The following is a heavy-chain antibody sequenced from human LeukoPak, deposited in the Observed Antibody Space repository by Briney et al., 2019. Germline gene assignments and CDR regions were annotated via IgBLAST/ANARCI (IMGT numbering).Heavy chain of an antibody. V-gene: IGHV4-31*03. CDR3: ARDRITMVRARSFYGMDV. D-gene: IGHD3-10*01. CDR2: IYYSGST. Sequence: SETLSLTCTVSGGSISSGGYYWSEIRQHPGKGLEWIGYIYYSGSTYYNPSLKSRVTISVDTSKNQFSLKLSSVTAADTAVYYCARDRITMVRARSFYGMDVSGQGTTVTVSS. CDR1: GGSISSGGYY. J-gene: IGHJ6*02.